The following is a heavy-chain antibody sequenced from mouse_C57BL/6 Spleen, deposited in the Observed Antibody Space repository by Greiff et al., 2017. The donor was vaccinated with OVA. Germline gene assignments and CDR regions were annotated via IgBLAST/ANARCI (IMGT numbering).Heavy chain of an antibody. J-gene: IGHJ4*01. V-gene: IGHV2-2*01. CDR3: ARDYDGSSVYAMDY. D-gene: IGHD1-1*01. CDR1: GFSLTSYG. CDR2: IWSGGST. Sequence: QVHVKQSGPGLVQPSQSLSITCTVSGFSLTSYGVHWVRQSPGKGLEWLGVIWSGGSTDYNAAFISSLSIRKDNSKSKVFFKMNSLQADDTAIYYCARDYDGSSVYAMDYWGQGTSVTVSS.